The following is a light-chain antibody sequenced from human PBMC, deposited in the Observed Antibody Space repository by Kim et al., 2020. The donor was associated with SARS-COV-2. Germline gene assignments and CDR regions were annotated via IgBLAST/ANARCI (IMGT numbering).Light chain of an antibody. CDR2: RAS. V-gene: IGKV3-15*01. Sequence: VSPGERATLSCRANETVGNKLAWYQHKPGQAPRLLIYRASSRATGVPARFSGSGSGTDFTLTISSLQSDYFAVYYCQQYNNWPYSFGQGTKLEI. CDR1: ETVGNK. CDR3: QQYNNWPYS. J-gene: IGKJ2*03.